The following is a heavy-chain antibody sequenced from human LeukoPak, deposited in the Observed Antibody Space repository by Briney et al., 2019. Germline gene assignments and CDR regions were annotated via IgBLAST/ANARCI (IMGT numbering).Heavy chain of an antibody. CDR2: ISGSGGST. Sequence: PGGSLGLSCAASGLTFSSYAMSWVGQAPGKGLEWVSAISGSGGSTYYADSVKGRFTISRDNSKNTLYLQMNSLRAEDTAVYYCAKDSLTPAVPAAIFHWGQGTLVTVSS. J-gene: IGHJ4*02. D-gene: IGHD2-2*01. CDR3: AKDSLTPAVPAAIFH. V-gene: IGHV3-23*01. CDR1: GLTFSSYA.